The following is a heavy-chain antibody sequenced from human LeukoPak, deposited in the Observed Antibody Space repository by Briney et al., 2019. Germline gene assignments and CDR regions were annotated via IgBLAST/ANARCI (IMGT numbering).Heavy chain of an antibody. Sequence: TGGSLRLSCTASGFRFGGYSIHWVRRAPGKGLEWLSYISVSGTIHADSVMGRVTVSRDNAKNSLYLQMNSLRVEDTAVYYCARIRGSTLPISYMDVWGKGTTATVSS. CDR1: GFRFGGYS. V-gene: IGHV3-69-1*01. CDR2: ISVSGTI. D-gene: IGHD6-13*01. J-gene: IGHJ6*03. CDR3: ARIRGSTLPISYMDV.